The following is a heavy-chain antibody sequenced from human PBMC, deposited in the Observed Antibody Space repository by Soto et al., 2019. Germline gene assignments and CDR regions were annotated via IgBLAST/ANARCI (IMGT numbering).Heavy chain of an antibody. CDR2: IYPGDSDT. CDR3: ARHGLGELLAGYYYYGMDV. D-gene: IGHD3-10*01. V-gene: IGHV5-51*01. CDR1: GYSFTSYW. Sequence: GESLKISCKGSGYSFTSYWIGWVRQMPGKGLEWMGIIYPGDSDTRYSPSFQGQVTISADKSISTAYLQWSSLKASDTAMYYCARHGLGELLAGYYYYGMDVWGQGTTVTVSS. J-gene: IGHJ6*02.